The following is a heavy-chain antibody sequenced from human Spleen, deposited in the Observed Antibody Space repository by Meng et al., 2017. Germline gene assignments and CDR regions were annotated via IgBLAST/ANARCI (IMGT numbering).Heavy chain of an antibody. J-gene: IGHJ4*02. CDR1: GYTLSSDG. CDR3: VTRGNPYLNC. D-gene: IGHD2-2*01. Sequence: QGQLVQSGAEVKKPGASVKVSCDASGYTLSSDGFSWVRQAPGQGLEWLGWINTYTGKTDYAQKFQGRVILTTDTFTNTAYMELRSLGSDDTAVYYCVTRGNPYLNCWGQGTLVTVSS. CDR2: INTYTGKT. V-gene: IGHV1-18*01.